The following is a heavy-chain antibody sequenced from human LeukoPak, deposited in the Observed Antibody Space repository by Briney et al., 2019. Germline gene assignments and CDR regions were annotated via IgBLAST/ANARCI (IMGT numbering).Heavy chain of an antibody. Sequence: GGSLRLSCAASGFTFSDSYMSWIRQAPGKGLEWVSYISSSSSDTNYADSVKGRFTISRDNAKNSLYLQMNSLRAEDTAVYYCARGSRTIELGDDYWGQGTLVTVSS. CDR1: GFTFSDSY. D-gene: IGHD5-24*01. CDR2: ISSSSSDT. V-gene: IGHV3-11*06. J-gene: IGHJ4*02. CDR3: ARGSRTIELGDDY.